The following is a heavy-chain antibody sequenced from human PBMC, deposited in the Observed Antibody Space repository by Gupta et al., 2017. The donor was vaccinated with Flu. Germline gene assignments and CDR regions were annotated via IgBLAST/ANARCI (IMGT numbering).Heavy chain of an antibody. CDR2: IRSRAHYGTK. V-gene: IGHV3-49*02. CDR3: TQCCATSYGVNNYYYYIDV. D-gene: IGHD3-16*01. J-gene: IGHJ6*03. Sequence: EWVNYIRSRAHYGTKEYAASVMSRFTISRDYSKNIAYLQMNSLKAYDTAVYYCTQCCATSYGVNNYYYYIDVWGKGTTVTVSS.